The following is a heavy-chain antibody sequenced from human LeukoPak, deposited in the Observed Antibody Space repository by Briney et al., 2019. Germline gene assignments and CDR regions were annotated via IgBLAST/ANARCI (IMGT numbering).Heavy chain of an antibody. D-gene: IGHD3-22*01. CDR1: GFTFSNYA. CDR2: ISGSGGST. J-gene: IGHJ3*02. CDR3: AKVNEITMIVIDAFDI. V-gene: IGHV3-23*01. Sequence: GGSLRLSCAASGFTFSNYAMNWVRQAPGKGLEWVSGISGSGGSTYYADSVKGRFTISRDNSKNTLYLQMNSLRAEDTAVYYCAKVNEITMIVIDAFDIWGQGTMVTVSS.